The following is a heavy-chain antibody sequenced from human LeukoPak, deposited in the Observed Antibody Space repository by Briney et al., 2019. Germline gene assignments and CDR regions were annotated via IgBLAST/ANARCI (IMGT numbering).Heavy chain of an antibody. V-gene: IGHV1-18*01. CDR3: ARDPRRDGSPTRRFDP. CDR1: GYIFTNFG. D-gene: IGHD5-24*01. J-gene: IGHJ5*02. CDR2: IIPIFGTA. Sequence: ASVKVSCKTSGYIFTNFGITWVRQAPGQGLEWMGGIIPIFGTANYAQKLQGRVTMTTDTSTSTAYMELRSLRSDDTAVYYCARDPRRDGSPTRRFDPWGQGTLVTVSS.